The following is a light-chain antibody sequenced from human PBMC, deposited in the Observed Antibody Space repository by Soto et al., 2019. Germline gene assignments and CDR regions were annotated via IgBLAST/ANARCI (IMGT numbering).Light chain of an antibody. Sequence: QSALTQPASVSGSPGQSITISCTGTSNDVGGYSYVSWYQQHPGDAPKLMIFHVTNRPSGVSDRFSGSKSGNTASLTISGLQAEDEADYYCSSYTSSTAYIFGTGTKVTVL. CDR2: HVT. CDR1: SNDVGGYSY. CDR3: SSYTSSTAYI. V-gene: IGLV2-14*03. J-gene: IGLJ1*01.